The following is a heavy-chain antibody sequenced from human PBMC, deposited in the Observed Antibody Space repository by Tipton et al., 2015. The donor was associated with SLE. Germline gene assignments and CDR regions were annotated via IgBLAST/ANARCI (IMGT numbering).Heavy chain of an antibody. D-gene: IGHD3-22*01. J-gene: IGHJ2*01. CDR1: TFTFSDYY. CDR3: ARLNYDSSGDFDL. Sequence: SLRLSCAASTFTFSDYYMSWIRQAPGKGLEWISYISSGSSYTNYADSVKGRFTISRDNAKNSLYLQMNSLRAEDTAVYYCARLNYDSSGDFDLWGRGTLVTVSS. CDR2: ISSGSSYT. V-gene: IGHV3-11*06.